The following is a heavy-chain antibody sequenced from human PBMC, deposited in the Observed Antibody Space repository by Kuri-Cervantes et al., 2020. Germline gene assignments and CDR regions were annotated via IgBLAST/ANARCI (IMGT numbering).Heavy chain of an antibody. D-gene: IGHD3-10*01. CDR2: ISWNSGSI. J-gene: IGHJ4*02. CDR1: GFSFDDFA. V-gene: IGHV3-9*01. Sequence: GGSLRLSCAASGFSFDDFAMHWVRQAPGKGLEWVSGISWNSGSIGYADSVKGRFTISRDNAKNSLNLQMNSLRAEDTAVYYCARDPFGEAIYWGQGTLVTVSS. CDR3: ARDPFGEAIY.